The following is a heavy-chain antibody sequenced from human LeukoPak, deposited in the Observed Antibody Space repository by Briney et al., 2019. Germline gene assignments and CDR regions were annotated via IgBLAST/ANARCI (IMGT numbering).Heavy chain of an antibody. CDR3: ARDRSYCSRTSCYVGDAFDI. CDR1: GFSFSSYE. Sequence: GGSLRLSCVASGFSFSSYEINWVRQAPGKGLEWVSYISSSSGATYYADSVKGRFTISRDNAKNSLYLQMNSLRAEDTAVYYCARDRSYCSRTSCYVGDAFDIWGQGTMVTVSS. V-gene: IGHV3-48*03. J-gene: IGHJ3*02. D-gene: IGHD2-2*01. CDR2: ISSSSGAT.